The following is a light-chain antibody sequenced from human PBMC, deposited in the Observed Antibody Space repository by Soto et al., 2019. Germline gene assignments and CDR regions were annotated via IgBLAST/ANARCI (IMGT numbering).Light chain of an antibody. Sequence: QSVLTQPPSVSAAPGQKVTISCFGSSSNIGNNYVSWYQQLPGTAPKLLIYDNNKRPSGIPDRLSGSKSGTSATLGITGLQTGDEADYYCGTWDSSLSANGVFGGGTKLTVL. J-gene: IGLJ3*02. CDR1: SSNIGNNY. CDR2: DNN. V-gene: IGLV1-51*01. CDR3: GTWDSSLSANGV.